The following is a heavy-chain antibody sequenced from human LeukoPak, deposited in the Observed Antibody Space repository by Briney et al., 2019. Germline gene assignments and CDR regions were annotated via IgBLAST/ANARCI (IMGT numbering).Heavy chain of an antibody. CDR3: ARDGPLWFGELSSAY. Sequence: SETLSLTCAVSGGSISSSNWWSWVRQPPGKGLEWIGEIYHSGSTNYNPSLKSRVTISVDKSKNQFSLKLSSVTAADTAVYYCARDGPLWFGELSSAYWGQGTLVTVSS. D-gene: IGHD3-10*01. CDR1: GGSISSSNW. V-gene: IGHV4-4*02. CDR2: IYHSGST. J-gene: IGHJ4*02.